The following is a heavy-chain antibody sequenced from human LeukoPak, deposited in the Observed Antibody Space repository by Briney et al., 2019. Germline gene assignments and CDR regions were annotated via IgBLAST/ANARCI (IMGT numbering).Heavy chain of an antibody. CDR3: TTALTYYYDSSGYYSDY. V-gene: IGHV3-15*01. J-gene: IGHJ4*02. D-gene: IGHD3-22*01. CDR2: IKSKTDGGTT. CDR1: GFTFSNAW. Sequence: GGSLRLSCAASGFTFSNAWMSWVRQAPGKGLEWVGRIKSKTDGGTTDYAAPVKGRFTIPRDDSKNTLYLQMNSLKTEDTAVYYCTTALTYYYDSSGYYSDYWGQGTLVTVSS.